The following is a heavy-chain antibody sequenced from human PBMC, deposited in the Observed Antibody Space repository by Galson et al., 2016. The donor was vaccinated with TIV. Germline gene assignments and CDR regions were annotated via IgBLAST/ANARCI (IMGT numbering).Heavy chain of an antibody. CDR3: ARGIYDLRFLEWLSYRPAQIDC. CDR2: INPNNGVT. J-gene: IGHJ4*02. Sequence: SVKVSCKASGHTFSDYYIHWVRQAPGQGLEWMGWINPNNGVTKYAQIFQGRVTMTRDRSISTAYMELSRLRSDDTAVYYCARGIYDLRFLEWLSYRPAQIDCWGQGTLVTVSS. D-gene: IGHD3-3*01. V-gene: IGHV1-2*02. CDR1: GHTFSDYY.